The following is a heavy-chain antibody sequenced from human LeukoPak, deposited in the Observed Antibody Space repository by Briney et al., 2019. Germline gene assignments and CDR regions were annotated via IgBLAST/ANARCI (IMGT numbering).Heavy chain of an antibody. CDR3: EKDSGSSRWFDP. Sequence: GASLRLSCAASGFTFSSYWMSWVRQAPGKGLEWVANIKHDGSEKYYVHYVKGRFTISRDNAKNSLYLQLNSLRAEDTAVYYCEKDSGSSRWFDPWGQGTLVTVSS. CDR2: IKHDGSEK. D-gene: IGHD1-26*01. CDR1: GFTFSSYW. J-gene: IGHJ5*02. V-gene: IGHV3-7*01.